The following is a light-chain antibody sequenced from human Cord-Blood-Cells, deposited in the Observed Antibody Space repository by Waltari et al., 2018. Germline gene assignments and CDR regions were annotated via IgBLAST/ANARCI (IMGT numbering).Light chain of an antibody. J-gene: IGKJ2*01. CDR3: QQYNRYSYT. CDR1: QSISSW. V-gene: IGKV1-5*03. CDR2: KAS. Sequence: DIQMTQSPSTRSASVGGRVTITCRASQSISSWLAWYQQKPGKAPKLLIYKASSLESGVPSRFSGSGSGTEFTLTISSLQPDDFATYYCQQYNRYSYTFGQGTKLEIK.